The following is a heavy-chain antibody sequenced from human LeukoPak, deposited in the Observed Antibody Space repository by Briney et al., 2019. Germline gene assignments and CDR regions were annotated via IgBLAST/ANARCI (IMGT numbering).Heavy chain of an antibody. D-gene: IGHD3-3*01. CDR2: INHSGST. CDR3: ARRGLRYYDFWSGYAPAAPYTH. Sequence: SETLSLTCAVYGGSFSGYYWSWIRQPPGKGLEWIGEINHSGSTNYNPSLKSRVTISVDTSKNQFSLKLSSVTAADTAVYYCARRGLRYYDFWSGYAPAAPYTHWGQGTLVTVSS. V-gene: IGHV4-34*01. CDR1: GGSFSGYY. J-gene: IGHJ4*02.